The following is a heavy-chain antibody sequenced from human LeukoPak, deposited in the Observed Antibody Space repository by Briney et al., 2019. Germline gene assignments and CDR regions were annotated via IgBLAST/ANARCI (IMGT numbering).Heavy chain of an antibody. V-gene: IGHV3-21*06. D-gene: IGHD2-2*01. CDR3: ARAGTCSSTSCDGGIEY. Sequence: GGSLRLSCAASGFAFSSYNMKWVRQAPGKGLEWVSFISTTSTYIYYADSVKGRFTVSRDNSKDLLYLQMDSLRVEDTAVYYCARAGTCSSTSCDGGIEYWGQGTLVTVSS. CDR1: GFAFSSYN. J-gene: IGHJ4*02. CDR2: ISTTSTYI.